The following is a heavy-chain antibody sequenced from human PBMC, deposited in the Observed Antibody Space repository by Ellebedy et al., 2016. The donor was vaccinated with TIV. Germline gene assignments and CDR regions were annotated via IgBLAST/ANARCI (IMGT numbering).Heavy chain of an antibody. D-gene: IGHD3-9*01. V-gene: IGHV3-11*01. Sequence: DSVKGRFPVARDDAKNSVFLQMNSLRAEDTAVYYCGRAREPGYFEYYYYGMDVWGQGTTVTVSS. J-gene: IGHJ6*02. CDR3: GRAREPGYFEYYYYGMDV.